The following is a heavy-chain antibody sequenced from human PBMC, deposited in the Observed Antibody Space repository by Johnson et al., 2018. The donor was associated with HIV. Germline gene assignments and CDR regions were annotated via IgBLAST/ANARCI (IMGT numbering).Heavy chain of an antibody. CDR1: GFTVSSNY. V-gene: IGHV3-74*02. Sequence: VQLVESGGGLVQPGGSLRLSCAASGFTVSSNYMSWVRQAPGKGLVWVSRINSDGSSTSYADSVKGRFTISRDNSKNSLFLQLNRLRAGDTGVYYCARGGTYNWGQGTMVTVSS. CDR3: ARGGTYN. J-gene: IGHJ3*02. CDR2: INSDGSST. D-gene: IGHD3-16*01.